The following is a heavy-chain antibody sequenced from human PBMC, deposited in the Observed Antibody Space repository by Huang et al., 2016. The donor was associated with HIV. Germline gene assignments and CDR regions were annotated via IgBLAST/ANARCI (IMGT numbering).Heavy chain of an antibody. J-gene: IGHJ4*02. CDR2: MYWDDDK. CDR3: AHSKVGTSSFDY. Sequence: QITLKESGPTLVKPTQTLTLTCTFSGFSLSTYGVGVGWIRQPPGKALEWLALMYWDDDKRYSPSLRRRLTISKDTSKTQVVLTMTNLDPVDTATYYCAHSKVGTSSFDYWGQGILVIVSS. V-gene: IGHV2-5*02. D-gene: IGHD1-26*01. CDR1: GFSLSTYGVG.